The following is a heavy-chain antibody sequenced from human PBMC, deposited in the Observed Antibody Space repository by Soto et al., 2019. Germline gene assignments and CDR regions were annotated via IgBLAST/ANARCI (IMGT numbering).Heavy chain of an antibody. V-gene: IGHV6-1*01. J-gene: IGHJ3*02. CDR3: ARGESSSGAFDI. Sequence: QTLSLTCAISGDGVSSNSAAWNWIRQSPSRGLEWLGRTYYRSKWYNDYAVSVKSRLTVNPDTSKNQFSLQLNSVTPEDTAVYFCARGESSSGAFDIWGQGTMVTVSS. CDR2: TYYRSKWYN. CDR1: GDGVSSNSAA. D-gene: IGHD6-6*01.